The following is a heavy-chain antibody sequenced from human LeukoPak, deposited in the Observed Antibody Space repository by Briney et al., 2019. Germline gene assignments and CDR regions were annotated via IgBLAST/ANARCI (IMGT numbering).Heavy chain of an antibody. CDR2: TIGIGDIR. V-gene: IGHV3-11*04. CDR1: GFTFSDYF. CDR3: TRDWNYYDSSGYY. D-gene: IGHD3-22*01. Sequence: SRRLSCAAYGFTFSDYFMSWISQAQGKGLEWDSSTIGIGDIRSYADSGEGRFTISRDNGKNSVFLQMNSLRAEDTAVYYCTRDWNYYDSSGYYWGQGTLVAVSS. J-gene: IGHJ4*02.